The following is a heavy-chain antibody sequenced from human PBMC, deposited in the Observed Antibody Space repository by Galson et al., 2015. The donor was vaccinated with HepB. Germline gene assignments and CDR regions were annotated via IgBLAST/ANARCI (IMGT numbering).Heavy chain of an antibody. Sequence: LRLSCAASGFTFSSYWMSWVRQAPGKGLEWVANIKQDGSEKYYVDSVKGRFTISRDNAKNSLYLQMNSLRAEDTAVYYCARAVAGPWNWFDPWGQGTLVTVSS. CDR3: ARAVAGPWNWFDP. J-gene: IGHJ5*02. V-gene: IGHV3-7*03. D-gene: IGHD6-19*01. CDR1: GFTFSSYW. CDR2: IKQDGSEK.